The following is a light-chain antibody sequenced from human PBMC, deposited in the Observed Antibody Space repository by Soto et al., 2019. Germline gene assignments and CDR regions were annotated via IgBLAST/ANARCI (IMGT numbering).Light chain of an antibody. CDR2: DAS. Sequence: DIQMTQSPSTLSASVGDRVTITCRASQSISSWLAWYQQKPGKAPKLLIYDASSLESGVPSRFSGSGSGTEFTLTISSLQPDDFATYYCQQYNSYPWTVGQGTKVEI. CDR3: QQYNSYPWT. J-gene: IGKJ1*01. CDR1: QSISSW. V-gene: IGKV1-5*01.